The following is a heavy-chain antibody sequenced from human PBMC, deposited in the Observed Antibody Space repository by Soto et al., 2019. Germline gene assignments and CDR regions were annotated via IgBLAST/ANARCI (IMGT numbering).Heavy chain of an antibody. CDR2: IWYDGSHK. J-gene: IGHJ5*02. V-gene: IGHV3-33*06. CDR3: VKWPDGVIRGGGDL. D-gene: IGHD3-16*01. Sequence: GGSLRLSCAASGFTFRNHGMHWVRQAPGKGLEWLTVIWYDGSHKYYADSVKGRFTTSRDNSENTLSLEMNSLRAEDTAVYYCVKWPDGVIRGGGDLWGQGTLVTVSS. CDR1: GFTFRNHG.